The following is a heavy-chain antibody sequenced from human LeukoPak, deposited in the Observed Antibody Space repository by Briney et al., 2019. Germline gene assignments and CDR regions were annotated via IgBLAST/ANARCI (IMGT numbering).Heavy chain of an antibody. V-gene: IGHV3-11*01. J-gene: IGHJ5*02. CDR1: GFTFNDYY. Sequence: PGGSLRLSCAASGFTFNDYYMSWIREAPGKGLEWLSYINIGGTNTHYADSVKGRFTISRDNAKKSLYLEMNNLRAEDTAVYYCPTDGAGFDTWGQGVLVPVSS. CDR3: PTDGAGFDT. CDR2: INIGGTNT.